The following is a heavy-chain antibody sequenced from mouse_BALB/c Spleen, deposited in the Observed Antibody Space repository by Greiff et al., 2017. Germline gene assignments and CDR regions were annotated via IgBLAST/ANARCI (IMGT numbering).Heavy chain of an antibody. CDR3: VREEF. V-gene: IGHV2-9-2*01. Sequence: VQLVESGPGLVAPSQSLSITCTISGFSLTSYDISWIRQPPGKGLEWLGVIWTGGGTNYNSAFMSRLSISKDNSKSQVFLKMNSLQTDDTAIYYCVREEFWGQGTSVTVSS. J-gene: IGHJ4*01. CDR1: GFSLTSYD. CDR2: IWTGGGT.